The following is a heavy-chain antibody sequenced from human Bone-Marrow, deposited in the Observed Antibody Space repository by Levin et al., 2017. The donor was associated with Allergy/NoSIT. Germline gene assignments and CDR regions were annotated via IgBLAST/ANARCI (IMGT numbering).Heavy chain of an antibody. J-gene: IGHJ5*02. CDR2: INYNGDTI. V-gene: IGHV3-11*01. CDR3: VRVEVYDSEGYYEVGWFDP. CDR1: GFIFRNYY. D-gene: IGHD3-22*01. Sequence: GGSLRLSCAASGFIFRNYYMSWIRQAPGKGLEWISYINYNGDTIFYADSVKGRFTISRDNAKNSVYLQMNNLRAEDTAVYYCVRVEVYDSEGYYEVGWFDPWGQGTPVTVSS.